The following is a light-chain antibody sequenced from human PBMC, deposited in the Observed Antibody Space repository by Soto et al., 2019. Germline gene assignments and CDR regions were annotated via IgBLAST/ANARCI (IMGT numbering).Light chain of an antibody. J-gene: IGKJ3*01. Sequence: EIVLTQSPGTLSLSPGERATLSCRASQSVSSSYLAWHQQKPGQAPRLLIYGASSRATGIPDRFSGSGSGTDFNLTISRLEPEDFAVYYCQQYGSSPVTFGPGTKVDIK. CDR3: QQYGSSPVT. CDR2: GAS. CDR1: QSVSSSY. V-gene: IGKV3-20*01.